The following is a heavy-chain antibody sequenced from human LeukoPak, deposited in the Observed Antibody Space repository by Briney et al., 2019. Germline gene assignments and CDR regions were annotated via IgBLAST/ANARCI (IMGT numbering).Heavy chain of an antibody. CDR3: ARNRPPYYYDSSGYCFDY. D-gene: IGHD3-22*01. Sequence: GGSLRLSCAASGFTFSSYSMNWVRQAPGKGLEWVSYISSSSSTIYYADSVKGRSTISRDNAKNSLYLQMNSLRAEDTAVYYCARNRPPYYYDSSGYCFDYWGQGTLVTVSS. J-gene: IGHJ4*02. V-gene: IGHV3-48*01. CDR1: GFTFSSYS. CDR2: ISSSSSTI.